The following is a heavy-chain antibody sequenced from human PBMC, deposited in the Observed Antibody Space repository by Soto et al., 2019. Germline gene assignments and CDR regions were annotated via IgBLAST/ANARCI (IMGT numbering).Heavy chain of an antibody. CDR3: EMYSYDSSGYDGMDA. D-gene: IGHD3-22*01. CDR2: ISDSGSNT. CDR1: GFKFSSSS. V-gene: IGHV3-48*02. Sequence: GGSLRLSCAACGFKFSSSSINWVRQAPWRGLEWFAYISDSGSNTLYADSVKGRFTVSRDTAKSSLYLQMSRLRNEDRAVYYCEMYSYDSSGYDGMDAWGTGLTVTASS. J-gene: IGHJ6*03.